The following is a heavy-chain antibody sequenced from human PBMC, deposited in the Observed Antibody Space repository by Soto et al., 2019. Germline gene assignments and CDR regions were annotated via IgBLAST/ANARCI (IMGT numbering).Heavy chain of an antibody. Sequence: GGSLRLSCAASGFTFSSYAMSWVRQAPGKGLEWVSAISGSGGSTYYADSVKGRFTISRDNSKSTLYLQMNRLTAEDTAVYYCARNTIPHPHYWGPGTLVTVSS. D-gene: IGHD1-1*01. CDR1: GFTFSSYA. V-gene: IGHV3-23*01. CDR2: ISGSGGST. J-gene: IGHJ4*02. CDR3: ARNTIPHPHY.